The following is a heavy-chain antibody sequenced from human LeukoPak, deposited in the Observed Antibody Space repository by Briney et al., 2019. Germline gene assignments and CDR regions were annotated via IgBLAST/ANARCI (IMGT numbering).Heavy chain of an antibody. CDR1: GGSISSHY. D-gene: IGHD3-10*01. CDR2: IYYSGST. J-gene: IGHJ4*02. CDR3: AKGSYGGDY. V-gene: IGHV4-59*08. Sequence: SETLSLTCTVSGGSISSHYWSWIRQPPGKGLEWIGNIYYSGSTNYNPSLKSRLTISLDTSKNQFSLKLSSVTAADTAVYYCAKGSYGGDYWGQGTLVAVSS.